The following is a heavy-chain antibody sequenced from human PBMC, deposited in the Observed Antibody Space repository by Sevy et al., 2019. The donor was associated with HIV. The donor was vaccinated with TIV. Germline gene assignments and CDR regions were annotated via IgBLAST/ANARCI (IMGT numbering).Heavy chain of an antibody. J-gene: IGHJ4*02. CDR1: GFTFSDYY. Sequence: GGSLRLSCAASGFTFSDYYMSWIRQAPGKGLEWVSYISSSGSTIYYADSVKGRFTISRDNAKNSLYLQMNSLRAEDTAVYYCAGFSRGSAMDPEQYDYWGQGTLVTVSS. CDR2: ISSSGSTI. D-gene: IGHD5-18*01. V-gene: IGHV3-11*01. CDR3: AGFSRGSAMDPEQYDY.